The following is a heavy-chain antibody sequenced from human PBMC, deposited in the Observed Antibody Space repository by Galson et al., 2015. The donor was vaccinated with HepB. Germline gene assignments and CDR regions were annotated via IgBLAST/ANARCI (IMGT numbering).Heavy chain of an antibody. CDR3: ARDSSPYGSGSYYLDP. CDR2: ISYDGSNK. D-gene: IGHD3-10*01. Sequence: SLRLSCAASGFTFSSYAMHWVRQAPGKGLEWVAVISYDGSNKYYADSVKGRFTISRDNSKNTLYLQMNSLRAEDTAVYYCARDSSPYGSGSYYLDPWGQGTLVTVSS. CDR1: GFTFSSYA. V-gene: IGHV3-30-3*01. J-gene: IGHJ5*02.